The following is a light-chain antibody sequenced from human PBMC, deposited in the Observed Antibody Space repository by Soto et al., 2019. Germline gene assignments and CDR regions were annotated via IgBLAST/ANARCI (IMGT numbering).Light chain of an antibody. CDR1: SSDVGGYKY. CDR2: DVI. CDR3: CSYAGTYNLL. J-gene: IGLJ2*01. Sequence: QSALTPPRSVSGSTGQSVTRSCTGTSSDVGGYKYVSWYQQHPGKSPRLMIFDVITRPSGVPDRFSGSKSGNSASLTISGLQAEDEADYYCCSYAGTYNLLFGGGPQLPVL. V-gene: IGLV2-11*01.